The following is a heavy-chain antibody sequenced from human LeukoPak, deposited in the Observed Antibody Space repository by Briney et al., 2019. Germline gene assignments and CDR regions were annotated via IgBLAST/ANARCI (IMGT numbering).Heavy chain of an antibody. CDR3: ARGSRRFDP. CDR2: INHSGST. V-gene: IGHV4-34*01. J-gene: IGHJ5*02. Sequence: SETLSLTCAVYGGSFSAYYWSWIRQPPGRGLEWIGEINHSGSTNYNPSLKNRVTISLDTSKNQFSLKLSSVTAADTAVYYCARGSRRFDPWGQGTLVTVSS. CDR1: GGSFSAYY.